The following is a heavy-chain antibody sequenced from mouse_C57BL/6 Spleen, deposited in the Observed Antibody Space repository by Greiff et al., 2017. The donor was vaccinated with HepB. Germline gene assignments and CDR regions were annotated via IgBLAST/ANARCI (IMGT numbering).Heavy chain of an antibody. CDR1: GFTFSDYY. Sequence: EVHLVESEGGLVQPGSSMKLSCTASGFTFSDYYMAWVRQVPEKGLEWVANINYDGSSTYYLDSLKSRFIISRANAKNILYLQMSSLKSEDTATYYCARALIYDGYFYFDYWGQGTTLTVSS. V-gene: IGHV5-16*01. CDR3: ARALIYDGYFYFDY. CDR2: INYDGSST. D-gene: IGHD2-3*01. J-gene: IGHJ2*01.